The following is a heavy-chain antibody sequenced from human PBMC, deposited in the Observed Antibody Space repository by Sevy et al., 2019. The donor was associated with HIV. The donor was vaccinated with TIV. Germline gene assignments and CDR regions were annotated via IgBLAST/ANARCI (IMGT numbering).Heavy chain of an antibody. CDR3: AKGSKATGSAFDI. V-gene: IGHV3-30*04. J-gene: IGHJ3*02. CDR2: VSYDGSTK. CDR1: GFTFSSYA. D-gene: IGHD1-1*01. Sequence: GGSLRLSCAASGFTFSSYAMNWVRQAPGKGLEWVAVVSYDGSTKYYTGSVRGRFSISRDNSKNTVYLQMNSLRVEDTAVYYCAKGSKATGSAFDIWGQGTMVTVSS.